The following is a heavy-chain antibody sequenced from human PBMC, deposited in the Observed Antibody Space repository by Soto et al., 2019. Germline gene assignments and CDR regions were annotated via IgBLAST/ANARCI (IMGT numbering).Heavy chain of an antibody. D-gene: IGHD2-15*01. CDR3: ARHQVWDIVVVVAAKAPRGWFDP. J-gene: IGHJ5*02. CDR2: IYYSGST. CDR1: GGSISSSSYY. Sequence: PSETLSLTCTVSGGSISSSSYYWGWIRQPPGKGLEWIGSIYYSGSTYYNPSLKSRVTISVDTSKNQFSLKLSSVTAADTAVYYCARHQVWDIVVVVAAKAPRGWFDPWGQGTLVTVSS. V-gene: IGHV4-39*01.